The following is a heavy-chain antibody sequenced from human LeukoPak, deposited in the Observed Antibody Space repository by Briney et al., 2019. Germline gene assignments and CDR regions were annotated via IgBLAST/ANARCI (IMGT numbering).Heavy chain of an antibody. CDR2: IIAYNGNT. V-gene: IGHV1-18*01. CDR1: GFAFTNYG. CDR3: ARAVASYYYGSGISRIDY. J-gene: IGHJ4*02. D-gene: IGHD3-10*01. Sequence: GASVKVSCKASGFAFTNYGFSWVRQAPGQGLEWMGWIIAYNGNTNYAQSLQDRVTMTTDTAKSTASMELRSLRSDDTAVYYCARAVASYYYGSGISRIDYWAQGTLVTVSS.